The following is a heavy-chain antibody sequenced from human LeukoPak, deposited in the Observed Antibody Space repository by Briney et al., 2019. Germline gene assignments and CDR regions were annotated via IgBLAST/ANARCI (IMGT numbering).Heavy chain of an antibody. CDR1: GVTVSSNY. J-gene: IGHJ4*02. CDR3: ATILLWFGEIEYYFDY. CDR2: IYSGGST. Sequence: GGSLRLSCAASGVTVSSNYMSWGRQAPGKGLEWVSVIYSGGSTYYADSVKGRFTISRDNSKNTLYLQMNSLRAEDTAVYYCATILLWFGEIEYYFDYWRQGTLVTVSS. D-gene: IGHD3-10*01. V-gene: IGHV3-53*01.